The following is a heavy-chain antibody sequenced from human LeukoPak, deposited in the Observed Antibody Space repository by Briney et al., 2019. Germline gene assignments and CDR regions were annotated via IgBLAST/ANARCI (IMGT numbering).Heavy chain of an antibody. D-gene: IGHD1-26*01. CDR3: ARIVGATGY. V-gene: IGHV3-23*01. CDR1: GFTFSSYA. J-gene: IGHJ4*02. Sequence: QSGGSLRLSCAASGFTFSSYAMSWVRQAPGKGLEWVSAISGSGGSTYYADSVKGRFTISRDNSKNTLYLQMTSLRAEDTAVYYCARIVGATGYWGQGTLVTVSS. CDR2: ISGSGGST.